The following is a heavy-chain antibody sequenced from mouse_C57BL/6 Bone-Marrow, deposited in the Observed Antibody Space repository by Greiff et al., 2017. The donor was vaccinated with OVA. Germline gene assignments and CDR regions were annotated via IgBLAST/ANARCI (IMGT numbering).Heavy chain of an antibody. D-gene: IGHD2-5*01. V-gene: IGHV1-15*01. J-gene: IGHJ2*01. CDR1: GYPFTDYE. Sequence: LVESGAELVRPGASVTLSCKASGYPFTDYEMHWVKQTPVHGLEWIGAIDPETGGTAYNQKFKGKAILTADKSSSTAYLELRSLPSEDSAVYYCTRSYRNYGDFDYWGQGTTLTVSS. CDR2: IDPETGGT. CDR3: TRSYRNYGDFDY.